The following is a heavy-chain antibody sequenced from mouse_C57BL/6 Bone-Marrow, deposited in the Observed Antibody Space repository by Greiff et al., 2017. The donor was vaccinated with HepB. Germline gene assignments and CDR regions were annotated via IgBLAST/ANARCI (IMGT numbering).Heavy chain of an antibody. J-gene: IGHJ3*01. CDR1: GFTFTDYY. Sequence: EVKVEESGGGLVQPGGSLSLSCAASGFTFTDYYMSWVRQPPGKALEWLGFIRNKANGYTTEYSASVKGRFTISRDNSQSILYLQMNALRAEDSATYYCARYYYYGSSPWFAYWGQGTLVTVSA. CDR2: IRNKANGYTT. CDR3: ARYYYYGSSPWFAY. V-gene: IGHV7-3*01. D-gene: IGHD1-1*01.